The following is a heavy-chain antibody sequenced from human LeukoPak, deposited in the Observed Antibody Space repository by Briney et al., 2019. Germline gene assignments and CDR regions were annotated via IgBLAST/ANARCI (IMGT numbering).Heavy chain of an antibody. CDR3: AREPTVTTSGY. D-gene: IGHD4-17*01. V-gene: IGHV3-21*01. Sequence: GGSLRLSCAASGFSFSSYGMNWVRQAPGKGLEWVSSISSRSSSIYYADSVRGRFTISRDDAKNSLYLQMNSLRAEDTAIYYCAREPTVTTSGYWGQGTLVTVSS. CDR2: ISSRSSSI. J-gene: IGHJ4*02. CDR1: GFSFSSYG.